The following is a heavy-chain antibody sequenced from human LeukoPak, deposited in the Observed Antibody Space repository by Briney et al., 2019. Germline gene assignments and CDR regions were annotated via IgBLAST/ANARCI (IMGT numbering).Heavy chain of an antibody. CDR3: ARQTTVTHYFDY. Sequence: SQTLSLTCTVSGGSISSSGFYWSWIRQHPGKGLECIGYIYYSGSTYYNPSLKSRVTISLDTSKNQFSLGLSSVTAADTAVYYCARQTTVTHYFDYWGQGTLVTVSS. CDR2: IYYSGST. D-gene: IGHD4-17*01. V-gene: IGHV4-31*03. J-gene: IGHJ4*02. CDR1: GGSISSSGFY.